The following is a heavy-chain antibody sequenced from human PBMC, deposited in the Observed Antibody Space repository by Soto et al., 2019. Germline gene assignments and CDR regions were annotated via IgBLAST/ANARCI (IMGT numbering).Heavy chain of an antibody. J-gene: IGHJ5*02. CDR3: ARHTLGYCSSTSCCDGWFDP. CDR1: GYSFTSYW. Sequence: GESLKISCKGSGYSFTSYWSSWVRQMPGKGLEWMGRIDPSDSYTNYSPSFQGHVTISADKSISTAYLQWSSLKASDTAMYYCARHTLGYCSSTSCCDGWFDPWGQGTLVTVSS. CDR2: IDPSDSYT. V-gene: IGHV5-10-1*01. D-gene: IGHD2-2*01.